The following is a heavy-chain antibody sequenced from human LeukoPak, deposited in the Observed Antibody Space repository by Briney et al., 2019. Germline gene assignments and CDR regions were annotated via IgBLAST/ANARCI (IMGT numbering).Heavy chain of an antibody. CDR2: IISSSSYI. J-gene: IGHJ4*02. CDR3: ATVNCGGDCYSPSYFDY. CDR1: ELTFSSYS. V-gene: IGHV3-21*01. Sequence: GGPLKLSCAASELTFSSYSRNWVRQAPGKGLEGFSSIISSSSYIYYADSVKGRFTISRDNAKNSLYLQMNSLRAEDTAVYYCATVNCGGDCYSPSYFDYWGQGALVTVSS. D-gene: IGHD2-21*02.